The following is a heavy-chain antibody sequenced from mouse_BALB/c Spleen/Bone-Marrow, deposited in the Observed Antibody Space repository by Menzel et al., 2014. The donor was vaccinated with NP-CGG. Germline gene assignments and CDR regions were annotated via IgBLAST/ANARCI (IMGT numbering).Heavy chain of an antibody. CDR2: INPSNGGT. V-gene: IGHV1S81*02. D-gene: IGHD2-10*01. CDR3: ARRSLLSDYYSMDY. Sequence: VQLQQSGAELVKPGASVKLSCKASGYTFTSYYLYWVKQRPGQGLEWIGEINPSNGGTNFNERFKSKASLTVDKSSSTAYMQLNSLTSEDSAVYYCARRSLLSDYYSMDYWGQRTSVTVSS. J-gene: IGHJ4*01. CDR1: GYTFTSYY.